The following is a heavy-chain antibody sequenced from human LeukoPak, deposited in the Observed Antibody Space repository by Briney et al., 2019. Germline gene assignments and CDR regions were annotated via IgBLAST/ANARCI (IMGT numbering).Heavy chain of an antibody. CDR3: ARSSPGIAAAGPDY. D-gene: IGHD6-13*01. Sequence: SVKVSCKASGYTFTGYYMHWVRQAPGQGLEWMGRIIPILGIANYAQKFQGRVTITADKSTSTAYMELSSLRSEDTAVYYCARSSPGIAAAGPDYWGQGTLVTVSS. V-gene: IGHV1-69*02. CDR1: GYTFTGYY. J-gene: IGHJ4*02. CDR2: IIPILGIA.